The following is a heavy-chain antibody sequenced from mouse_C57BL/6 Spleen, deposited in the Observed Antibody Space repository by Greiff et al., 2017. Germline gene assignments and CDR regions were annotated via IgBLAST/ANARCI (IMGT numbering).Heavy chain of an antibody. CDR2: ISSGSSTI. CDR1: GFTFSDYG. J-gene: IGHJ2*01. D-gene: IGHD2-10*01. V-gene: IGHV5-17*01. CDR3: ARPFYGNTGGYYFDY. Sequence: EVQVVESGGGLVKPGGSLKLSCAASGFTFSDYGMHWVRQAPEKGLEWVAYISSGSSTIYYADTVKGRFTISRDNAKNTLFLQMTSLRSEDTAMYYCARPFYGNTGGYYFDYWGQGTTLTVSS.